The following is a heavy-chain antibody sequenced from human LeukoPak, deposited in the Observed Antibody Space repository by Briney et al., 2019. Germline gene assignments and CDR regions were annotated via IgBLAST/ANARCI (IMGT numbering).Heavy chain of an antibody. CDR1: GFTLSTYG. CDR3: ARFFSSPLESRYYFAD. J-gene: IGHJ4*02. CDR2: ISPYNGNT. V-gene: IGHV1-18*01. D-gene: IGHD3-3*01. Sequence: GASVKVSCKASGFTLSTYGITWVRQAPGQGLEWMGWISPYNGNTKSAQNLQGKFTMTTDTSTSTAYMELRSLTSDDTAVYYCARFFSSPLESRYYFADWGQGTLVTVSS.